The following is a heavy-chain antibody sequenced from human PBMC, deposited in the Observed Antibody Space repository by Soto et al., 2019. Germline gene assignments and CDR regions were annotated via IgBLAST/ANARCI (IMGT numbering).Heavy chain of an antibody. CDR3: TREYEYYDSSGFFDY. J-gene: IGHJ4*02. CDR1: GFTFGDYA. CDR2: IRSKAYGGTT. Sequence: LRLSCTASGFTFGDYAMSWVRQAPGKGLEWVGFIRSKAYGGTTEYAASVKGRFTISRDDSKSIAYLQMNSLKTEDTAVYYCTREYEYYDSSGFFDYWGQGTLVTVSS. V-gene: IGHV3-49*04. D-gene: IGHD3-22*01.